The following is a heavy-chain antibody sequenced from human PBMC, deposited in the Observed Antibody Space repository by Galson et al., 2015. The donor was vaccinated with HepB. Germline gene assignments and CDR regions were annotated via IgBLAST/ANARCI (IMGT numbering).Heavy chain of an antibody. CDR3: ARGWTLLWPFDY. CDR2: IKQDGSEK. Sequence: SLRLSCAASGFTSRDLAMHWVRQPPGKGLEWVTNIKQDGSEKYYVDSVRGRFTISRDNAKNSLYLQMNSLRAEDTAVYYCARGWTLLWPFDYWGQGTLVTVSS. V-gene: IGHV3-7*03. CDR1: GFTSRDLA. J-gene: IGHJ4*02. D-gene: IGHD5-18*01.